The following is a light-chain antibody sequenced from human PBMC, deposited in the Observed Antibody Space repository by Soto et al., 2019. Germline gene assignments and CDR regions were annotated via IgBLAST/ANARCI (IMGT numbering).Light chain of an antibody. J-gene: IGLJ2*01. CDR1: NIGSKN. CDR2: RDS. CDR3: QVWDSSVV. V-gene: IGLV3-9*01. Sequence: SYELTQPLSVSVALGQTARISCGGNNIGSKNVHWYQQKPGQAPVLVIYRDSNRLSGIPERFSGSNSGNTATLTISRAQAGDEADYYCQVWDSSVVFGGGTKLTVL.